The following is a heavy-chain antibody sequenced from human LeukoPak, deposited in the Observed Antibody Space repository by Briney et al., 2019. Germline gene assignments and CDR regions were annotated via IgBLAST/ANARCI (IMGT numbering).Heavy chain of an antibody. CDR1: GYSFTSYW. Sequence: GESLKISCQGSGYSFTSYWIGWVRQMPGKGLAWMGIIYPGDSDTRYSPSFQGQVTISADKSISTAYLQWSSLKASDTAMYYCARLGGYCGGDCYSDYFDYWGQGTLVTVSS. D-gene: IGHD2-21*02. CDR3: ARLGGYCGGDCYSDYFDY. J-gene: IGHJ4*02. CDR2: IYPGDSDT. V-gene: IGHV5-51*06.